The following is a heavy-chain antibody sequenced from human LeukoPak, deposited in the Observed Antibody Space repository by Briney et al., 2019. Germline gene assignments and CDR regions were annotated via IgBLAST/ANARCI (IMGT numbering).Heavy chain of an antibody. J-gene: IGHJ4*02. V-gene: IGHV4-61*01. D-gene: IGHD5-18*01. CDR1: GGSISSGSYY. CDR3: ARRGYSYDFDY. CDR2: MYYSGST. Sequence: PSETLSLTCTVSGGSISSGSYYWSWIRQPPGKGLEWIGYMYYSGSTTYSPSLKSRVTISVDTSRNQFSLKLSSVTAADTAVYYCARRGYSYDFDYWGQGTLVTVSS.